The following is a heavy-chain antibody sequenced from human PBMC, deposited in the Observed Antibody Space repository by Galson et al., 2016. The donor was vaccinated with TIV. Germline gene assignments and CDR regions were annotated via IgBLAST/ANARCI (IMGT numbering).Heavy chain of an antibody. Sequence: SLRLSCAASGFTVSDNYMTWIRQAPGEGLEWVSIIYSGGNTLYADSVTGRFTISRDDSNNTLYLQMNSLRPEDTAVYYCARERRYCGNECYLRYYYGMDVWGRGTTVTVSS. CDR3: ARERRYCGNECYLRYYYGMDV. V-gene: IGHV3-66*02. CDR2: IYSGGNT. CDR1: GFTVSDNY. D-gene: IGHD2-21*01. J-gene: IGHJ6*02.